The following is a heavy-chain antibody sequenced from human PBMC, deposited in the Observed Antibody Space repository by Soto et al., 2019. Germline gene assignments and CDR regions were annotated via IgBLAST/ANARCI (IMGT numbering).Heavy chain of an antibody. CDR2: ISGSGGT. J-gene: IGHJ5*02. D-gene: IGHD3-3*01. V-gene: IGHV3-23*01. CDR3: AKLRDYEFWSGYYTGGTWFDP. Sequence: EVQLLESGGGLVQPGGSLRLSCAASGFTFSTYAMSWVRQAPGKGLEWVSAISGSGGTYYADSVKGRFTISRDNSKNTLYLQMNSMRAEDTAVYYCAKLRDYEFWSGYYTGGTWFDPWGQGTLVTVSS. CDR1: GFTFSTYA.